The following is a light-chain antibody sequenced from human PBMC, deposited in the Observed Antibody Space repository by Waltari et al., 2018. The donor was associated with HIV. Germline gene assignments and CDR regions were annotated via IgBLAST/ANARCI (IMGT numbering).Light chain of an antibody. CDR2: EAS. Sequence: EIVLTQSPGTLSLSPGERATLSYRASQSVSSSYLAGYQQKPRQSPQVLIYEASKRYAGVPDRFSGSGSGTHFTLKIARVEAEDVGSYYCMQSLHLLYTFGQGTKLNIK. V-gene: IGKV3-20*01. J-gene: IGKJ2*01. CDR1: QSVSSSY. CDR3: MQSLHLLYT.